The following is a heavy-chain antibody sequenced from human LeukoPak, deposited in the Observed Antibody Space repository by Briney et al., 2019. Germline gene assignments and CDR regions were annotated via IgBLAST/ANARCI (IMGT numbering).Heavy chain of an antibody. CDR2: IYYSGST. D-gene: IGHD5-18*01. J-gene: IGHJ3*02. V-gene: IGHV4-39*01. CDR1: GGSISSSSYY. CDR3: ARYRIQLWLPAPTGAFDI. Sequence: SETLSPTCTVSGGSISSSSYYWGWIRQPPGKGLEWIGSIYYSGSTYYNPSLKSRVTISVDTSKNQFSLKLSSVTAADTAVYYCARYRIQLWLPAPTGAFDIWGQGTMVTVSS.